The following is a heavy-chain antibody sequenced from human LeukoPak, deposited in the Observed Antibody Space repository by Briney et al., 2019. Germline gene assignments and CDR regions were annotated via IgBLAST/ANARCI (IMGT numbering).Heavy chain of an antibody. CDR1: GFTFSSYA. Sequence: PGGSLRLSCAASGFTFSSYAMHWVRQAPGKGLEWVAVISYDGSNKYYADSVKGRFTISRDNSKNTLYLQMNNLRAEDTAVYYCARGPPAALDYWGQGTLVTVSS. D-gene: IGHD2-2*01. CDR3: ARGPPAALDY. CDR2: ISYDGSNK. V-gene: IGHV3-30*01. J-gene: IGHJ4*02.